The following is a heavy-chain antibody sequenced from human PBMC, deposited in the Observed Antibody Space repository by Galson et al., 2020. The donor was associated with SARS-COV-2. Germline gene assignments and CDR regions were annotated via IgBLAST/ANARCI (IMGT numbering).Heavy chain of an antibody. CDR3: AKVKSPYSRCCSPLDH. V-gene: IGHV3-30-3*01. D-gene: IGHD4-4*01. CDR1: GFTFSNYA. CDR2: VQFDGSDA. J-gene: IGHJ4*02. Sequence: GESLKISCVASGFTFSNYAMYWVRQAPGKGLEWVAIVQFDGSDADYSDSVKGRFTISRDNSNNTLSLEMNSLRHDDTAVYYCAKVKSPYSRCCSPLDHWGRGTLVTVSS.